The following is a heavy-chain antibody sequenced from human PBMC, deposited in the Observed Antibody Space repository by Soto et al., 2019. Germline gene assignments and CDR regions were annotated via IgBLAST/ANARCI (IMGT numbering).Heavy chain of an antibody. CDR1: GFTFSSYW. D-gene: IGHD2-15*01. CDR3: TRDSGGRDAY. Sequence: EGSLRLSCAASGFTFSSYWMHWGRQVPGKGLARVSRINTDGSITSHADSVEGRFAISRDNAKNTLYLQMNSLRADDRAVYYCTRDSGGRDAYWGQGALVTVSS. CDR2: INTDGSIT. J-gene: IGHJ4*02. V-gene: IGHV3-74*01.